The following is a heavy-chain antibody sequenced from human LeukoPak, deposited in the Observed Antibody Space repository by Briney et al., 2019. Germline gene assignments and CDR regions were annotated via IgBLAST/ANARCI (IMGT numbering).Heavy chain of an antibody. V-gene: IGHV3-74*01. Sequence: GGSLRLSCAASGFTFSSYWMHWVRQAPGKGLVWLSRVNSDGNITSYADSVRGRFTTSRDNAKNTLYLQMNSLRAEDTAVYYCAIRSLVAAFDIWGQGTMVSVTS. CDR2: VNSDGNIT. CDR1: GFTFSSYW. D-gene: IGHD3-10*01. CDR3: AIRSLVAAFDI. J-gene: IGHJ3*02.